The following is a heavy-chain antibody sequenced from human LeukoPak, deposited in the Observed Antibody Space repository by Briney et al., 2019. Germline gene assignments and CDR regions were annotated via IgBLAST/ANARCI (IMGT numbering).Heavy chain of an antibody. D-gene: IGHD3-22*01. J-gene: IGHJ4*02. CDR3: AKYYDSSGYLSPDY. CDR2: ISGSGGST. V-gene: IGHV3-23*01. CDR1: GFTFSSYA. Sequence: GGSLRLSCAASGFTFSSYAMSWVRQAPGKGLEWVSAISGSGGSTHYADSVKGRFTISRDNSKNTLYLQMNSLRAEDTAVYYCAKYYDSSGYLSPDYWGQGTLVTVSS.